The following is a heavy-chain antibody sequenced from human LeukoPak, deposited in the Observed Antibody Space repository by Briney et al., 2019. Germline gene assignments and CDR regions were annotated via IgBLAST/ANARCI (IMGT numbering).Heavy chain of an antibody. CDR3: ARAMVGGGVDY. V-gene: IGHV4-59*08. Sequence: SETLSLTCTVSGGSISSYYWSWIRQPPGKGLEWIGYIYYSGSTNYNPSLKSRVTISVDTSKNQFSLKLSSVTAADTAVYYCARAMVGGGVDYWGQGTLVTVSS. CDR1: GGSISSYY. J-gene: IGHJ4*02. CDR2: IYYSGST. D-gene: IGHD2-15*01.